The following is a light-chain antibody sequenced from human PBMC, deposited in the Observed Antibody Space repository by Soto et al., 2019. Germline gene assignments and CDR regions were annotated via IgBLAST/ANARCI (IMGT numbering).Light chain of an antibody. Sequence: DIQMTQSPSTLSASVGDRVTITCRASQSINSWLAWYQQKPGKAPKLLIYDASSLKSGVPSRFSGSGSGTEFTLTISSLQPDDFATYYCQQYNSYPYTFGQGTKLEI. J-gene: IGKJ2*01. V-gene: IGKV1-5*01. CDR2: DAS. CDR1: QSINSW. CDR3: QQYNSYPYT.